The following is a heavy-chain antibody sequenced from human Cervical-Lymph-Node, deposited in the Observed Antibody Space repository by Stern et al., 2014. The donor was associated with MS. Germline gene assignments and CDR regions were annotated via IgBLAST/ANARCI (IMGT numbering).Heavy chain of an antibody. J-gene: IGHJ6*02. Sequence: EVQLVESGGGLVQHGRSLRLSCVASGFNFHEYNMQWGRPAPGKGLEWVSGISWNSDNIGYAASVKGRFTISRDNAKNSLYLQMNSLRAEDTALYYCASNPFYYYGLDVWGQGTTVTVSS. V-gene: IGHV3-9*01. CDR2: ISWNSDNI. D-gene: IGHD1-14*01. CDR3: ASNPFYYYGLDV. CDR1: GFNFHEYN.